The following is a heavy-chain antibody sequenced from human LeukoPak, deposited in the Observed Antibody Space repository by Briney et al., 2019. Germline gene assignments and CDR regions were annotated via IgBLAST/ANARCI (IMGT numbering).Heavy chain of an antibody. CDR2: IIPIFGTA. J-gene: IGHJ4*02. Sequence: GSSVKVSCKAAGDTFSIYALNWVRQAPGQGLEWMGGIIPIFGTANYAQKFQGRVTITADKSTSTAYMELSSLRSEDTAVYYCARAFGYDILTGYYYYWGQGTLVTVSS. CDR1: GDTFSIYA. CDR3: ARAFGYDILTGYYYY. D-gene: IGHD3-9*01. V-gene: IGHV1-69*06.